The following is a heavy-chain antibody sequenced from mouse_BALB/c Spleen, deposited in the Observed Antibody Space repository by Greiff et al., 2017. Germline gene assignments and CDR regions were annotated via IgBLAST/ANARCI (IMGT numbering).Heavy chain of an antibody. V-gene: IGHV1-31*01. Sequence: EVQLQQSGPELVKPGASVKISCKASGYSFTGYYMHWVKQSHVKSLEWIGRINPYNGATSYNQNFKDKASLTVDKSSSTAYMELHSLTSEDSAVYYCAREKGYGNYLAYWGQGTLVTVSA. CDR2: INPYNGAT. J-gene: IGHJ3*01. CDR3: AREKGYGNYLAY. CDR1: GYSFTGYY. D-gene: IGHD2-10*02.